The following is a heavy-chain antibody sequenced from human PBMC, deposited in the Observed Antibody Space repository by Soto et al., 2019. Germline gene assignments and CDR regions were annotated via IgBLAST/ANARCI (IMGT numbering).Heavy chain of an antibody. CDR3: AHRTTTVTWWFYP. CDR2: IYWDDDK. D-gene: IGHD4-17*01. V-gene: IGHV2-5*02. CDR1: GFSLTNSGVG. Sequence: QLTLKESGPTLVKPPQTLTLTYTLSGFSLTNSGVGVGWIRQPPGKALEWLALIYWDDDKRYSPSLKSRLTISKDTSKNQVVRTMTNMCPADTATYFCAHRTTTVTWWFYPWGQRTLVTVSS. J-gene: IGHJ5*02.